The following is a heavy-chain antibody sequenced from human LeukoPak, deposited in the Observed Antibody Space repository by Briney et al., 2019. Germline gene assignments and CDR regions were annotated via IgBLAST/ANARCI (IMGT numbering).Heavy chain of an antibody. CDR3: AKYYYGSGSNAGNWFDP. D-gene: IGHD3-10*01. Sequence: ASVKVSCKASGYTFTDYYINWVRQAPGQGLEWIGWINPNSGDTNYAQKFQDRVTMTRDTSISTAYIELNFLRSDDTAVYYCAKYYYGSGSNAGNWFDPWGQGTLVTVSS. V-gene: IGHV1-2*02. J-gene: IGHJ5*02. CDR1: GYTFTDYY. CDR2: INPNSGDT.